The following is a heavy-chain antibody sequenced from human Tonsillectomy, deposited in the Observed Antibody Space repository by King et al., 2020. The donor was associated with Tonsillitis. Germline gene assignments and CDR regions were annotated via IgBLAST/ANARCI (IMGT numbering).Heavy chain of an antibody. J-gene: IGHJ6*02. Sequence: QLVQSGAEVKKPGASVKVSCKASGYTFTSYYMHWVRQAPGQGLEWMGIINPSGGSTSYAQKFQGRVTMTRDTSTSTVYMELSGLRSEDTAVYYCARCVLPTTYYYYGMDVWGQGTTVTVSS. D-gene: IGHD1-14*01. CDR2: INPSGGST. CDR3: ARCVLPTTYYYYGMDV. CDR1: GYTFTSYY. V-gene: IGHV1-46*03.